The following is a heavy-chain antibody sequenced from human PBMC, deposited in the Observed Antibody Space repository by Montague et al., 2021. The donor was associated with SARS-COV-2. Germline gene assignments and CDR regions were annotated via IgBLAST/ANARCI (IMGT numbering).Heavy chain of an antibody. CDR1: GGSFSGYY. D-gene: IGHD2-21*02. CDR2: INHGGST. J-gene: IGHJ6*02. V-gene: IGHV4-34*01. CDR3: ARGSWHIVVVTAIRDGYYGMDV. Sequence: SETLSLTCAVYGGSFSGYYWSWIRQPPGKGLEWIGEINHGGSTNYNPSLKSRVTISVDTSKNQFSLKLSSVTAADTAVYYCARGSWHIVVVTAIRDGYYGMDVWGQGNTVTVSS.